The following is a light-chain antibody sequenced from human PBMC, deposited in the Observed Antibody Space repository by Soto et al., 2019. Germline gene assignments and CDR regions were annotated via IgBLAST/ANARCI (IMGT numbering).Light chain of an antibody. J-gene: IGKJ3*01. Sequence: DIQMTQSPSTLATSVGNRVTITCRASQNINRWLAWYQQKPGKAPKVLIYDASSLESGVPSRFSGSGSRTEFTLTITSLQPDDFATYYCQQYDGNFGPGTKVDFK. V-gene: IGKV1-5*01. CDR1: QNINRW. CDR3: QQYDGN. CDR2: DAS.